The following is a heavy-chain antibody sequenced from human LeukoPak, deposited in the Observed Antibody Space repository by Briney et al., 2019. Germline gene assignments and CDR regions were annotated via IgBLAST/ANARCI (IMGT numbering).Heavy chain of an antibody. Sequence: ASVKVSCKASGYTFTSYGISWVRQAPGQGLERMGWISAYNGNTNYAQKLQGRVTMTTDTSTSTAYMELRSLRSDDTAVYYCARGGPAAIRSNWFDPWGQGTLVTVSS. V-gene: IGHV1-18*01. D-gene: IGHD2-2*02. CDR3: ARGGPAAIRSNWFDP. CDR1: GYTFTSYG. J-gene: IGHJ5*02. CDR2: ISAYNGNT.